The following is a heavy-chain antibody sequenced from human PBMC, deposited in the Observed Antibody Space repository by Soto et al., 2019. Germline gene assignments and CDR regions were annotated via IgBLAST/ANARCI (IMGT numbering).Heavy chain of an antibody. CDR2: IWYDGSNK. J-gene: IGHJ4*02. Sequence: HPGGSLRLSCAASGFTFSSYGMHWVRQAPGKGLEWVAVIWYDGSNKYYADSVKGRFTISRDNSKNTLYLQMNSLRAEDTAVYYCARGSLSQYYFDYWGQGTLVTVSS. CDR1: GFTFSSYG. CDR3: ARGSLSQYYFDY. V-gene: IGHV3-33*01. D-gene: IGHD2-15*01.